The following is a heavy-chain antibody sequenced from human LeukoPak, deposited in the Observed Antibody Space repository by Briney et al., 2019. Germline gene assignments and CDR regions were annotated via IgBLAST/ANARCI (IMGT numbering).Heavy chain of an antibody. CDR2: INANSGGT. CDR1: GYTFSDYY. J-gene: IGHJ4*02. CDR3: ARDPTTYYDYVWGSYRYTGFDY. V-gene: IGHV1-2*02. D-gene: IGHD3-16*02. Sequence: ASVKVSCKASGYTFSDYYIHWVRQAPGQGLEWMGWINANSGGTNYAQKLQGRVTMTTDTSTSTAYMELRSLRSDDTAVYYCARDPTTYYDYVWGSYRYTGFDYWGQGTLVTVSS.